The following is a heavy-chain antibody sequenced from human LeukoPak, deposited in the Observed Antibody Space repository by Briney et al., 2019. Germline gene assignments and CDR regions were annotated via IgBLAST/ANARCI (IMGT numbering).Heavy chain of an antibody. V-gene: IGHV1-18*01. CDR1: GYTFTSYG. J-gene: IGHJ3*02. Sequence: ASVKVSCKASGYTFTSYGISWVRQAPGQGLEWMGWISAYNGNTNYAQKLQGRVTMTTDTSTSTAYMELRSLRSDDTAVYYCAREATYYYDSSGHVAFDIWGQGTMVTVSS. D-gene: IGHD3-22*01. CDR2: ISAYNGNT. CDR3: AREATYYYDSSGHVAFDI.